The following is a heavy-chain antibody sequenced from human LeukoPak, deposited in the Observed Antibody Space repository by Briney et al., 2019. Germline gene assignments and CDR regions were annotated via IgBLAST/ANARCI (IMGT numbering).Heavy chain of an antibody. J-gene: IGHJ4*02. Sequence: GGSLRLSCAASGFTFIDYDMHWVRQVIGKGLEWVSAIGIRGDTHFSGSVKGRFTISRENAESSLYLQMNSLRAEDTAVYYCARGGIQVSGIDEFDYWGQGTLVTVSS. D-gene: IGHD6-19*01. V-gene: IGHV3-13*01. CDR1: GFTFIDYD. CDR2: IGIRGDT. CDR3: ARGGIQVSGIDEFDY.